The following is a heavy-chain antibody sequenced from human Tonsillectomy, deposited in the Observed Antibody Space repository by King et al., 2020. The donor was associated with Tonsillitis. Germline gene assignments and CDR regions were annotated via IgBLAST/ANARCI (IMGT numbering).Heavy chain of an antibody. CDR3: ARGNYGSGIYADDAFDI. CDR2: IYSSGST. CDR1: GGSISSYY. V-gene: IGHV4-4*07. Sequence: LQESGPGLVKPSETLSLTCTVSGGSISSYYWSWIRQPAGKGLEWIGRIYSSGSTNYNPSLKSRVTMSVDTSKNQFSLKLSSVTAADTAVYYCARGNYGSGIYADDAFDIWGQGTMVTVSS. D-gene: IGHD3-10*01. J-gene: IGHJ3*02.